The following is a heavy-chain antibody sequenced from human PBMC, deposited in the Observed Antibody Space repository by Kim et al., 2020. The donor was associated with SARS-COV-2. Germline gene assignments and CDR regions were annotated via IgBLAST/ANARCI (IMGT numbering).Heavy chain of an antibody. Sequence: GESLKISCKGSGYSFTSYWISLVRQMPGKGLEWMGRIDPSDSYTNYSPSFQGHVTISADKSISTAYLQWSSLKASDTAMYYCARWDYYGSGSYYIFDYWGQGTLVTVSS. V-gene: IGHV5-10-1*01. CDR1: GYSFTSYW. D-gene: IGHD3-10*01. J-gene: IGHJ4*02. CDR3: ARWDYYGSGSYYIFDY. CDR2: IDPSDSYT.